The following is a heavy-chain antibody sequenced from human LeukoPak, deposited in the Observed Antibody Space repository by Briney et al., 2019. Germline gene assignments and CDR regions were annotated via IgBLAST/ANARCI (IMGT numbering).Heavy chain of an antibody. CDR1: GYSFTSYW. D-gene: IGHD2-2*01. J-gene: IGHJ4*02. V-gene: IGHV5-51*01. CDR3: ATPYPREYCSSTTCYFNY. Sequence: GESLKISCKGSGYSFTSYWIGWVRQMPGKGLEWMGIIYPGDSDTRYSPSFQGQVTISADKSISTTYLQWSSLKTSDTAMYYCATPYPREYCSSTTCYFNYWGQGTLVTVSS. CDR2: IYPGDSDT.